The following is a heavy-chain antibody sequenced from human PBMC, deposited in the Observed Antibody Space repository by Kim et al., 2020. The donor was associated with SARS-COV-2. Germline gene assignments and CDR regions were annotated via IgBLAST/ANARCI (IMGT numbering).Heavy chain of an antibody. J-gene: IGHJ5*02. CDR3: ARALVGTMVRGVPDWFDT. Sequence: GGSLRLSCAASGFTFSSYSMNWVRQAPGKGLEWVSYISSSSSTIYYADSVKGRFTISRDNAKNSLYLQMNSLRDEDTTVYYCARALVGTMVRGVPDWFDTWGQGTLVTVSS. D-gene: IGHD3-10*01. CDR1: GFTFSSYS. CDR2: ISSSSSTI. V-gene: IGHV3-48*02.